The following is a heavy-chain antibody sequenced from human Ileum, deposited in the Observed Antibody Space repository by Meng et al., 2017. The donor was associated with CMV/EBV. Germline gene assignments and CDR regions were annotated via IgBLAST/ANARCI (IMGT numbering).Heavy chain of an antibody. CDR3: AIYYGGVGGRGY. D-gene: IGHD2-21*01. J-gene: IGHJ4*02. V-gene: IGHV4-61*02. CDR2: RHKNGND. Sequence: QVQRPGWGPGLVKPSQTLSLTCSVSGDSISSDNYHWSWIRQPAGKGLEWIGQRHKNGNDNYNASLKSRVTISIDTSKNQFSLTLTSVTAADTAVYYCAIYYGGVGGRGYWAQGTLVTVSS. CDR1: GDSISSDNYH.